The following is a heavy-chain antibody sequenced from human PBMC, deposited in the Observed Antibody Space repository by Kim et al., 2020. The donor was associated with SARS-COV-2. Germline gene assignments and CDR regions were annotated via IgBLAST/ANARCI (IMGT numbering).Heavy chain of an antibody. J-gene: IGHJ4*02. Sequence: SVKVSCKASGFTFTSSAVQWVRQARGQRLEWIGWIVVGSGNTNYAQKFQERVTITRDMSTSTAYMGLSSLRSEDTAVYYCAAASAIRAGSREDYWGQGTLVTVSS. D-gene: IGHD2-2*02. CDR2: IVVGSGNT. CDR3: AAASAIRAGSREDY. CDR1: GFTFTSSA. V-gene: IGHV1-58*01.